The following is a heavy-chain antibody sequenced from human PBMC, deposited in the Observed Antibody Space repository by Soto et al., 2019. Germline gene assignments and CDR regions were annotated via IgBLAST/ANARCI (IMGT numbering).Heavy chain of an antibody. J-gene: IGHJ6*03. CDR3: ARGADLPWYYYYMDV. CDR2: MNPNSGNT. CDR1: GYTFTSYD. Sequence: ASVKVSCKASGYTFTSYDINWVRQATGQGLEWMGWMNPNSGNTGYAQKFQGRVTMTRNTSISTAYMELSSLRSEDTAVYYCARGADLPWYYYYMDVWGKGTTVTVYS. V-gene: IGHV1-8*01. D-gene: IGHD3-3*01.